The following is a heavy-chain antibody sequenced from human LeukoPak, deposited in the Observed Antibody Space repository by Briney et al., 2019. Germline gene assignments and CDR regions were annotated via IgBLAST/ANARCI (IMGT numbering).Heavy chain of an antibody. V-gene: IGHV3-21*01. CDR3: ARGRYYYDSSGYPTPGY. J-gene: IGHJ4*02. Sequence: AGGSLRLSCAASGFTFSSYSMNWVRQAPGKGLEWVSSISSSSSYIYYADSVKGRFTISRDNAKNSLYLQMNSLTAEDTAVYYCARGRYYYDSSGYPTPGYWGQGTLVTVSS. D-gene: IGHD3-22*01. CDR1: GFTFSSYS. CDR2: ISSSSSYI.